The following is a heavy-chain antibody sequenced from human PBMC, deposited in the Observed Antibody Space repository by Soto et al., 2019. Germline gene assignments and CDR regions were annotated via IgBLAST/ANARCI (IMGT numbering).Heavy chain of an antibody. J-gene: IGHJ6*01. CDR1: GFTFSSYW. CDR2: IKQDGSEK. D-gene: IGHD3-3*01. Sequence: EVQLVESGGGLVQPGGSLRLSCAASGFTFSSYWMSWVRQAPGKGLEWVANIKQDGSEKYYVDSVKGRFTISRDNAKNSLYLQMNSLRAEDTAVYYCARLGDYDFWSGDYTGHYYGMDVWGQGTTVTVSS. CDR3: ARLGDYDFWSGDYTGHYYGMDV. V-gene: IGHV3-7*01.